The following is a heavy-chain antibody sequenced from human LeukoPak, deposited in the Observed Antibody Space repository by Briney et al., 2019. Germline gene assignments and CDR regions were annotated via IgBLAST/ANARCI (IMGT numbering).Heavy chain of an antibody. CDR2: IYYSGST. CDR3: ARAPEWYSSGWPDAFDI. V-gene: IGHV4-59*01. D-gene: IGHD6-19*01. J-gene: IGHJ3*02. CDR1: GGSISSYY. Sequence: PSETLSLTCTVSGGSISSYYWSWIRQPPGKGLEWIGYIYYSGSTNYNPSLKSRVTISVDTSKNQFSLKLSSVTAADTAVYYCARAPEWYSSGWPDAFDIWGQETMVTVSP.